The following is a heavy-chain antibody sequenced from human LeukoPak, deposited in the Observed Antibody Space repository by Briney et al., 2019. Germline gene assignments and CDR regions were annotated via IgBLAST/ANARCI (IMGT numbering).Heavy chain of an antibody. CDR1: GGSVSSGSYY. CDR3: ARELSAARTIIYYYYYGMDV. V-gene: IGHV4-61*01. J-gene: IGHJ6*02. CDR2: IYYSGST. Sequence: SETLSLTCTVSGGSVSSGSYYWSWIRQPPGKGLEWVGFIYYSGSTNYNPSLKSRVTISVDTSKNQFSLKLSSVTAADTAVYYCARELSAARTIIYYYYYGMDVWGQGTTVTVSS. D-gene: IGHD6-13*01.